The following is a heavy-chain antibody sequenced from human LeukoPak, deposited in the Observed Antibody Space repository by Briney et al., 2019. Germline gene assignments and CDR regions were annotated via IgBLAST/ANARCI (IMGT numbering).Heavy chain of an antibody. CDR1: GFTFSSYW. CDR2: INSDGSST. D-gene: IGHD4/OR15-4a*01. J-gene: IGHJ6*02. V-gene: IGHV3-74*01. Sequence: PGGSLRLSCAASGFTFSSYWMHWVRQAPGKGLVWVSRINSDGSSTSYADSVKGRFTISRDNAKNSLYLQMSSLRAEDTAVYYCAREVGVVPGANHYYYYGMDVWGQGTTVTVSS. CDR3: AREVGVVPGANHYYYYGMDV.